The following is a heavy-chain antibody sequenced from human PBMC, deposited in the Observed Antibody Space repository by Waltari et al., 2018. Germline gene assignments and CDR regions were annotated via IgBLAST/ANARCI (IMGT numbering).Heavy chain of an antibody. J-gene: IGHJ4*02. Sequence: QVHLVQSGHELKKPGSSVRTSCRDSGGTFKNYAVTWVRQPLGEGLEWMGSIIPIYGQSNYAQNFQVRLTIAADDSTDTVYMDLSGLRSEDTATYYCATLNSADRDYWGQGTLVTVSP. CDR2: IIPIYGQS. CDR3: ATLNSADRDY. V-gene: IGHV1-69*13. CDR1: GGTFKNYA.